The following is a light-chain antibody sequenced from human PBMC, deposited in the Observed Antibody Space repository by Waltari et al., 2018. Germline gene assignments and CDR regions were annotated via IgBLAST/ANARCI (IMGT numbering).Light chain of an antibody. CDR3: QQYDISPLT. Sequence: ELEWAESPDTVSLSVGEGATRSCRASQTVRTTYLAWYQQKPGQAPTLLIYGASSRATGIPDRFSGSGSWTDFSLTISSLEPEDFAVYYCQQYDISPLTFGGGTRVEIK. CDR2: GAS. J-gene: IGKJ4*01. V-gene: IGKV3-20*01. CDR1: QTVRTTY.